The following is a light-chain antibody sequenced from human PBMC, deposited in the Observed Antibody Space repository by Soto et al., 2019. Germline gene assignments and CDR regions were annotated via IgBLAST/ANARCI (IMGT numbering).Light chain of an antibody. J-gene: IGLJ2*01. CDR3: GADHGSGSNFVV. V-gene: IGLV9-49*01. CDR1: SGYSNYK. CDR2: VGTGGIVG. Sequence: QLVLTHQPSASASLGASVTLTCTLSSGYSNYKVDWYQQRPGKGPRFVMRVGTGGIVGSKGDGIPDRFSGLGSGLNRYLTIKNIQEEDESYYHCGADHGSGSNFVVFGGGTKLTVL.